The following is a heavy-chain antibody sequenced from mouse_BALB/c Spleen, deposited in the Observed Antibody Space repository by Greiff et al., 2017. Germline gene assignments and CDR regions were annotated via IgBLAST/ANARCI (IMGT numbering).Heavy chain of an antibody. Sequence: QVQLQQSGAELVRPGTSVKISCKASGYTFTNYWLGWVKQRPGHGLEWIGDLYPGGGYTNYNEKFKGKATLTADTSSSTAYIQLSSLTSEDSAVYFCAREGRLRDWYFDVWGAGTTVTVSS. CDR2: LYPGGGYT. J-gene: IGHJ1*01. D-gene: IGHD2-4*01. CDR1: GYTFTNYW. V-gene: IGHV1-63*02. CDR3: AREGRLRDWYFDV.